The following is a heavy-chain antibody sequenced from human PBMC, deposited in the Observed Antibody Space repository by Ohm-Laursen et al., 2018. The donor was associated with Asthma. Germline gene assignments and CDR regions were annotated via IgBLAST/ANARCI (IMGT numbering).Heavy chain of an antibody. J-gene: IGHJ4*02. CDR2: IIPIFGTA. Sequence: GASVKVSCKASGGTLSSYAISWVRQAPGQGLEWMGGIIPIFGTANYAQKFQGRVTITADESTSTAYMELSSLRSEDTAVYYCAMRGIPFQHLDYWGQGTLVTVSS. CDR3: AMRGIPFQHLDY. D-gene: IGHD3-10*01. CDR1: GGTLSSYA. V-gene: IGHV1-69*13.